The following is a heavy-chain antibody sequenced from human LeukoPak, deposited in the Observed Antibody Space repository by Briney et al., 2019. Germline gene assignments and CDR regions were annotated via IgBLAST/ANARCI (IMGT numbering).Heavy chain of an antibody. D-gene: IGHD3-22*01. CDR1: GFTFSTYA. J-gene: IGHJ4*02. CDR3: AKAMSTDHYDSRGFYRVDFDS. CDR2: LTNSGGSGGVT. Sequence: QPGGSLRLSCAASGFTFSTYAMSWVRQAPGKGLEWVSALTNSGGSGGVTYYADSVKGRFIISRENSKSTLYLQLSSLRAEDTAVYYCAKAMSTDHYDSRGFYRVDFDSWGQGTLVTVSS. V-gene: IGHV3-23*01.